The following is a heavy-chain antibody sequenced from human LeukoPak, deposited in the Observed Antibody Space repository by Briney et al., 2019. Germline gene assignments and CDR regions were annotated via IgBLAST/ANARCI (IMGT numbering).Heavy chain of an antibody. CDR2: LYYSGST. J-gene: IGHJ4*02. D-gene: IGHD2-15*01. CDR1: GGSISSNSYH. V-gene: IGHV4-39*07. CDR3: ARGNDIVVVVAATLGVLHKPHYFDY. Sequence: SETLSLTCTVSGGSISSNSYHWGWIRQPPGKGLEWIGSLYYSGSTYYNPSLKSRVTISVDTSKNQFSLKLSSVTAADTAVYYCARGNDIVVVVAATLGVLHKPHYFDYWGQGTLVTVSS.